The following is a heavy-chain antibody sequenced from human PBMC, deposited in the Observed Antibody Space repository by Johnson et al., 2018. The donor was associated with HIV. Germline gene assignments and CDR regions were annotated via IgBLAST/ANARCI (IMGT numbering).Heavy chain of an antibody. J-gene: IGHJ3*02. CDR1: GFTFSSYA. CDR3: ARDTVVTPPHDAFDI. Sequence: EVQLLESGGGLVQPGGSLRLSCAASGFTFSSYAMSWVRQAPGKGLEWVSVIYSGGSTYYADSVKGRFTISRDNSKNTLYLQMNSLRAEDTAVYYCARDTVVTPPHDAFDIWGQGTMVTVSS. D-gene: IGHD4-23*01. V-gene: IGHV3-66*01. CDR2: IYSGGST.